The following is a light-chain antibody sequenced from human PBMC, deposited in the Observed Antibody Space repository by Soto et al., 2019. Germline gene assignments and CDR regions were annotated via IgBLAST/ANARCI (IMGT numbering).Light chain of an antibody. J-gene: IGKJ1*01. CDR3: QQYKNWLTWT. Sequence: EIVMTQSPATLSVSPGERATLSCRASQSVSSSLAWYQHKPGQAPRLLIYGTSTRATGIPARFSGSGSGTEFTLTISSLQSEDPAVYYCQQYKNWLTWTFGQGTKVEI. V-gene: IGKV3-15*01. CDR2: GTS. CDR1: QSVSSS.